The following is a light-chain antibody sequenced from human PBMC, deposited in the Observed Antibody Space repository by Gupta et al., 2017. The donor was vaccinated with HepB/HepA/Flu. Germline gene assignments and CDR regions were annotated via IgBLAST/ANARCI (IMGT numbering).Light chain of an antibody. CDR2: DAS. Sequence: DIQMTQSPSSLSASVGDRVTITCRASQSVDTYLSWYQQKPGKAPNLLIYDASTLQRGVPSRFSGSGYGTHFTLTINTRQPEDFATYFCQQGDYHPGLTFGGGTKVEI. CDR1: QSVDTY. J-gene: IGKJ4*01. CDR3: QQGDYHPGLT. V-gene: IGKV1-39*01.